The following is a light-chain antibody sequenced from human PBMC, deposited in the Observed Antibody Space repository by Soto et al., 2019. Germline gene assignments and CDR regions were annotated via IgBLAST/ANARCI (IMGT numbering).Light chain of an antibody. V-gene: IGKV3-20*01. J-gene: IGKJ4*01. CDR1: QSVSSRF. CDR3: QQYGTSTPLT. CDR2: AAS. Sequence: EILLTQSPGTLSLSPGERATLSCRASQSVSSRFFAWYQQKPGQAPRLLIYAASTRATGIPDRFSGSGSGTDFTLTINRLEPEDCAVYYCQQYGTSTPLTFGGGTKVDIK.